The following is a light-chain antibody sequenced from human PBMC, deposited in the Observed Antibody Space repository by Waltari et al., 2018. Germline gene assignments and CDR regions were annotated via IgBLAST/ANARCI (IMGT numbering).Light chain of an antibody. CDR1: QSVSSSY. Sequence: EIVLTQSPGTLSFSPGERATLSCRASQSVSSSYLAWYQQKPGQAPRLLIYGASSRATGIPDRFSGSVSGTDFTLTISRLEPEDFAVYYCQQSGSSPYTFGQGTKLEIK. CDR2: GAS. J-gene: IGKJ2*01. CDR3: QQSGSSPYT. V-gene: IGKV3-20*01.